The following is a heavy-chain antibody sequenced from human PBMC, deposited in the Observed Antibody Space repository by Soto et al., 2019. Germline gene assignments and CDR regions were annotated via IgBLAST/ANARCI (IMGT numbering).Heavy chain of an antibody. CDR1: GLTLSTSS. V-gene: IGHV3-48*01. J-gene: IGHJ4*02. CDR2: IRRHTSVT. CDR3: EKVAEGVYYAVER. Sequence: GGSLRLSCAAFGLTLSTSSMNWVRQAPGRGLEWISYIRRHTSVTAYADSVKGRFTISRDSAKNSLYLQMDSLRVEDTAVYYGEKVAEGVYYAVERGGQGTWVPVSS. D-gene: IGHD3-22*01.